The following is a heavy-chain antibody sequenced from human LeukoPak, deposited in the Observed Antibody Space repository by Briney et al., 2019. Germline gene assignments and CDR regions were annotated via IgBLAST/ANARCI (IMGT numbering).Heavy chain of an antibody. CDR3: ARLRIGGSYLYYYYGMDV. V-gene: IGHV4-34*01. J-gene: IGHJ6*02. D-gene: IGHD1-26*01. CDR2: IYYSGST. CDR1: GGSFSGYY. Sequence: PSETLSLTCAVYGGSFSGYYWSWIRQPPGKGLEWIGSIYYSGSTYYNPSLKSRVTISVDTSKNQFSLKLSSVTAADTAVYYCARLRIGGSYLYYYYGMDVWGQGTTVTVSS.